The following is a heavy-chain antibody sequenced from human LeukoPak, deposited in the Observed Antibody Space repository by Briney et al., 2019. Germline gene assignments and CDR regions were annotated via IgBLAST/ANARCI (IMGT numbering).Heavy chain of an antibody. CDR3: ARDQYSSSSRDAFDI. CDR2: IYSGGST. V-gene: IGHV3-66*02. J-gene: IGHJ3*02. CDR1: GFTVSSNY. Sequence: GGSQRLSCAASGFTVSSNYMSWVRQAPGKGLEWVSVIYSGGSTYYADSVKGRFTISRDNSKNTLYLQMNSLRAEDTAVYYCARDQYSSSSRDAFDIWGQGTMVTVSS. D-gene: IGHD6-6*01.